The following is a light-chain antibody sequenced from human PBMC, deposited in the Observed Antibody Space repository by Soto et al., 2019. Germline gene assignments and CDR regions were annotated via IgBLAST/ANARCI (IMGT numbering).Light chain of an antibody. V-gene: IGKV1-5*03. J-gene: IGKJ1*01. CDR1: QTISSW. Sequence: DSQMTLSTSTLSGSVGDRVTITCRASQTISSWLAWYQQKPGKAPKLLIYKASTLKSGVPSRFSGSGSGTEFTLTISSLQPDDFATYYCQHYNSDSEAFGQGTKVEI. CDR3: QHYNSDSEA. CDR2: KAS.